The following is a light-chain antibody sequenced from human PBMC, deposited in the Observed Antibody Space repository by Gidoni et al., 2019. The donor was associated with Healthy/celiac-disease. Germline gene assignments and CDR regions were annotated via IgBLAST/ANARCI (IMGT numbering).Light chain of an antibody. CDR1: SSDVGGYNY. V-gene: IGLV2-14*03. CDR2: DVS. Sequence: QSALTQPASVSGPPGQPITISCTGTSSDVGGYNYVSWYQQHPGKAPELMIYDVSNRPSGVSNRFSGSKSGNTASLTIAGLQAEDEADYYCSSYTSSSTLVVFGGGTKLTVL. J-gene: IGLJ2*01. CDR3: SSYTSSSTLVV.